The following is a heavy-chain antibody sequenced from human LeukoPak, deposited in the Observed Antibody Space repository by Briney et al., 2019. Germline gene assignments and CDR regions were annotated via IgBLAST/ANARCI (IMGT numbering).Heavy chain of an antibody. Sequence: ASVKVSCKASGYTFTSYYMHWVRQAPGHGLEWMGIINPSGGSTSYAQKFQGRVTMTRDTSTSTVYMELSSLRSEDTAVYYCARAHLYCTNGVCLEYFQHWGQGTLVTVSS. CDR1: GYTFTSYY. J-gene: IGHJ1*01. CDR2: INPSGGST. CDR3: ARAHLYCTNGVCLEYFQH. D-gene: IGHD2-8*01. V-gene: IGHV1-46*03.